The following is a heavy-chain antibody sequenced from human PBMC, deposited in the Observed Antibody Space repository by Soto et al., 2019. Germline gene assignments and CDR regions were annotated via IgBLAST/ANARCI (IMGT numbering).Heavy chain of an antibody. CDR2: ISWNSGSI. J-gene: IGHJ4*02. Sequence: EVQLVESGGGLVQPGRSLRLSCAASGFTFDDYAMHWARQAPGKGLEWVSGISWNSGSIGYADSVKGRFTISRDNAKNSLYLQMNSLRAEDTALYYCAKDRRDSSSWYYFDYWGQGTLVTVSS. D-gene: IGHD6-13*01. CDR1: GFTFDDYA. CDR3: AKDRRDSSSWYYFDY. V-gene: IGHV3-9*01.